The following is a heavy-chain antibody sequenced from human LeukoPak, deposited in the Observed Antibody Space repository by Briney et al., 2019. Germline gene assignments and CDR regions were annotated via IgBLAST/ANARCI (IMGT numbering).Heavy chain of an antibody. Sequence: ASVKVSCKVSGYTLTELSMHWVRQAPGKGLEWMGGFDPEDGETIYAQKFQGRVTMTEDTSTDTAYMELSSLRSEDTAVYYWATEGSTMRSFDIWGQGTMVTVSS. D-gene: IGHD3-22*01. J-gene: IGHJ3*02. V-gene: IGHV1-24*01. CDR1: GYTLTELS. CDR2: FDPEDGET. CDR3: ATEGSTMRSFDI.